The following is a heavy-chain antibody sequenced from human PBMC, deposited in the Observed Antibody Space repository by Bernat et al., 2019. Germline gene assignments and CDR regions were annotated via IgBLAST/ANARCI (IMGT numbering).Heavy chain of an antibody. Sequence: QLQLVESGGGVVQPGRSPRLSCAASGFTFNSYAMHWVRQAPGKGLEWVAVISYDGSNKYYADSVKGRFTISRDNSKNTLYLQMNSLRADDTAVYYCARDPLSWGQGTLVTVSS. J-gene: IGHJ4*02. V-gene: IGHV3-30-3*01. CDR3: ARDPLS. CDR1: GFTFNSYA. CDR2: ISYDGSNK.